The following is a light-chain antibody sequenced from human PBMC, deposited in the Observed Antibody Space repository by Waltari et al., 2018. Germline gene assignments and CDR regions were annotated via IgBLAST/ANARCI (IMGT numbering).Light chain of an antibody. V-gene: IGLV1-51*01. Sequence: QSVLTQPPSVSAAPGQKVTISCSGSSSNIGRSYVSWYQQLPGTAPKLLIFNNNERPPGSPDRFAGSKSATSATLGITGLQAGDEAEYYCGTWDDSLRAGVFGGGTKLTVL. CDR3: GTWDDSLRAGV. CDR2: NNN. J-gene: IGLJ2*01. CDR1: SSNIGRSY.